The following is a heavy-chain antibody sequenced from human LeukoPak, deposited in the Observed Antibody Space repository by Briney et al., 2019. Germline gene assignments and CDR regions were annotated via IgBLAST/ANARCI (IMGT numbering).Heavy chain of an antibody. CDR1: EFYW. V-gene: IGHV3-33*08. CDR3: ARSRSGAY. CDR2: IWYDGSNK. D-gene: IGHD3-3*01. J-gene: IGHJ4*02. Sequence: GGSLRLSCAASEFYWMHWVRQAPGKGLEWVAVIWYDGSNKYYADSVKGRFTISRDNSKNTLYLQMNSLRAEDTAVYYCARSRSGAYWGQGTLVTVSS.